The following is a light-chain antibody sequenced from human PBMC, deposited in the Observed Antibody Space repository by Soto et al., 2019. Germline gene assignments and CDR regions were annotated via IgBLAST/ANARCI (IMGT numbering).Light chain of an antibody. CDR3: QAWDSNTYV. J-gene: IGLJ1*01. CDR1: KLGNKY. Sequence: SYELTQPPSMSVSPGQTASIACSGDKLGNKYASWYQQKAGQSPVLAIYQNTKRPSGIPERFSGSKSGDTATLTISGTQAVDEAEYYCQAWDSNTYVFGTGTKVTVL. V-gene: IGLV3-1*01. CDR2: QNT.